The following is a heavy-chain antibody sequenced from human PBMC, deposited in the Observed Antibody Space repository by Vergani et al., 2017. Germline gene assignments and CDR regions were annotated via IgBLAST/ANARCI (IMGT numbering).Heavy chain of an antibody. CDR2: ISTSGST. CDR1: GGYISSGSYY. J-gene: IGHJ4*02. D-gene: IGHD5-12*01. Sequence: QVQLQESGPGLVKPSQTLSLTCTGSGGYISSGSYYWSWLRQPAGKGLGWIGRISTSGSTNYNLSLKSRVTISVDTSKNQFSLKLSSVTAADTAVYYCAREERPYGGYGAHLDYWGQGTLVTVSS. CDR3: AREERPYGGYGAHLDY. V-gene: IGHV4-61*02.